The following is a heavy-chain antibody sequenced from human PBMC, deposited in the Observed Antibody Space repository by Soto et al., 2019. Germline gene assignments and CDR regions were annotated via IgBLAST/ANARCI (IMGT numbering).Heavy chain of an antibody. CDR2: ISGSGGST. CDR1: GFTFSSYA. J-gene: IGHJ6*02. Sequence: GGSLRLSCAASGFTFSSYAMSWVRHAPGKGLEWVSAISGSGGSTYYADSVKGRFTISRDNSKNTLYLQMNSLRAEDTAVYYCASPYCSSTSCYNYYYYYGMDVWGQGTTVTVSS. CDR3: ASPYCSSTSCYNYYYYYGMDV. V-gene: IGHV3-23*01. D-gene: IGHD2-2*01.